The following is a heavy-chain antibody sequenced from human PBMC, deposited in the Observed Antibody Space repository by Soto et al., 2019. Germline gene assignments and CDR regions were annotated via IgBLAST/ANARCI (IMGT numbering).Heavy chain of an antibody. CDR2: IGFAGDP. J-gene: IGHJ6*03. Sequence: EVQVVESGGGLVQPGGSLRLSCAASGFTFSNYDMHWVRQGAGKGLEWVAAIGFAGDPFYTDSVKGRFTIYREDDKNSVFLQMNNLRGGDTAVYFCARGSFGAWNFLAYMDVWGRGTTVVVSS. V-gene: IGHV3-13*05. CDR3: ARGSFGAWNFLAYMDV. D-gene: IGHD1-1*01. CDR1: GFTFSNYD.